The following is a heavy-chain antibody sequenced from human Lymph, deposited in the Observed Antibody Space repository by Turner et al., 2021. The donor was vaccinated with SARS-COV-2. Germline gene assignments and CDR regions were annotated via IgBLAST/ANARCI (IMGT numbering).Heavy chain of an antibody. CDR1: GFTFSSYA. J-gene: IGHJ6*02. D-gene: IGHD2-8*02. V-gene: IGHV3-30-3*01. Sequence: QVQLVESGVGVFQPGWSLRLSCAASGFTFSSYAMHWVRQAPGKGLEWVAVISYDGSNKYYADSVKGRFTISRDNSKNTLYLQMNSLRAEDTAVYYCARDTGGQVDVWGQGTTVTVSS. CDR2: ISYDGSNK. CDR3: ARDTGGQVDV.